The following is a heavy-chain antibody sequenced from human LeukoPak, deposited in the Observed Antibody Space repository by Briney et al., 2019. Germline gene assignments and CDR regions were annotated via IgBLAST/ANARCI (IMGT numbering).Heavy chain of an antibody. V-gene: IGHV4-59*01. Sequence: PETLSLTCSVSGGAISIYNWSWIRQPPGKGLEWIGYIYNSGSTNYNPSLKSRVTISVDTSKNQFSLKLSSVTAADTAVYYCACLTTADAFDSWGQGKKVTVSS. CDR2: IYNSGST. CDR1: GGAISIYN. D-gene: IGHD3-22*01. J-gene: IGHJ3*02. CDR3: ACLTTADAFDS.